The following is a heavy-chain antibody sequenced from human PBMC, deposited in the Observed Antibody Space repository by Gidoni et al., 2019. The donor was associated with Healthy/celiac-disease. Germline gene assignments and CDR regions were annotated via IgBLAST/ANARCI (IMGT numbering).Heavy chain of an antibody. CDR3: ARGREWLVGASDY. J-gene: IGHJ4*02. V-gene: IGHV3-64*01. CDR2: ISSNGGST. Sequence: VQLVDSGGGLVQPGGSLRPSCAASGFTFSSYAMHWVRQAPGKGLEYVSAISSNGGSTYYANSVKGRFTISRENSKNTLYLQMGSLRAEDMAVYYCARGREWLVGASDYWGQGTLVTVSS. D-gene: IGHD6-19*01. CDR1: GFTFSSYA.